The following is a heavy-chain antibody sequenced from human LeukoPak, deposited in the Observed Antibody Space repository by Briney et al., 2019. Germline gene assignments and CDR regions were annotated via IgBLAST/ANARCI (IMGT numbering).Heavy chain of an antibody. J-gene: IGHJ5*02. CDR1: GGSFSGYY. D-gene: IGHD1-20*01. CDR3: ARSNKWNPNWFDP. CDR2: INHIGIT. V-gene: IGHV4-34*01. Sequence: TSETLSLTCAAYGGSFSGYYRSWIRQPPGKGLEWIADINHIGITSYNPSLKSRITISVDTSKNQFSLRLNSVTAADTAVYYCARSNKWNPNWFDPWGQGTLVTVSS.